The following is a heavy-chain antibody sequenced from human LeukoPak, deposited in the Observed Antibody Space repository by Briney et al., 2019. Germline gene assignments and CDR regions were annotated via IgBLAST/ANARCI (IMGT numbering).Heavy chain of an antibody. J-gene: IGHJ4*02. CDR3: ARDGGHITPRTPFDY. CDR2: ISSSGSTI. D-gene: IGHD1-20*01. CDR1: GFTFSSYE. V-gene: IGHV3-48*03. Sequence: PGGSLRLSCAASGFTFSSYEMNWVRQAPGKGLEWVSYISSSGSTIYYADSVKGRFTISRDNAKNSLHLQMNSLRAEDTAVYYCARDGGHITPRTPFDYWGQGTLVTVSS.